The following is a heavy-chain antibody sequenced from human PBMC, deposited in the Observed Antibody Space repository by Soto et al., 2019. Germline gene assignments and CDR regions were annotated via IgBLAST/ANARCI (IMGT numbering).Heavy chain of an antibody. CDR1: GDTFSTYT. J-gene: IGHJ6*04. CDR3: AREGLVLVTATVNSDYSYYAMDV. V-gene: IGHV1-69*12. Sequence: QVQLVQSGAEVKKPGSSVKVSCKASGDTFSTYTITWMRQAPGQGLEWMGGIIPRSATSKYAQKFQGRVPITADESTSTVYMELRTLRPEDTAVYYCAREGLVLVTATVNSDYSYYAMDVWGEGTTVTVSS. CDR2: IIPRSATS. D-gene: IGHD6-25*01.